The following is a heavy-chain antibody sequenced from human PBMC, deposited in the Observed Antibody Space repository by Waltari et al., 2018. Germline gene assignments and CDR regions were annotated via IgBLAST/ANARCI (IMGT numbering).Heavy chain of an antibody. CDR1: GFTVSRYW. CDR2: RKQDGSGK. J-gene: IGHJ3*02. CDR3: AGVKSIARFDAFDI. V-gene: IGHV3-7*01. D-gene: IGHD6-6*01. Sequence: EVQLVESGGGLVQPGGSLRLSCAASGFTVSRYWMSGVRQAPGKGLGGVANRKQDGSGKDYVDTLKGGFTISRYNARNSLYLQMNSLRAEDAAVYYCAGVKSIARFDAFDIWGQGTMVTVSS.